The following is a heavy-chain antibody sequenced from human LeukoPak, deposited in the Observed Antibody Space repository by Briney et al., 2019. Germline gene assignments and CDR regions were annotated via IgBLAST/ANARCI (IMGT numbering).Heavy chain of an antibody. J-gene: IGHJ3*02. V-gene: IGHV3-66*01. D-gene: IGHD3-22*01. CDR2: IYSGGST. CDR1: GFTVSSNY. Sequence: GGSLRLSCAASGFTVSSNYMSWVRQAPGKGLEWVSVIYSGGSTNYADSVKGRFTISRDNSKNTLYLQMNSLRAEDTAVYHCARANYYDSSGYSRGAFDIWGQGTMVTVSS. CDR3: ARANYYDSSGYSRGAFDI.